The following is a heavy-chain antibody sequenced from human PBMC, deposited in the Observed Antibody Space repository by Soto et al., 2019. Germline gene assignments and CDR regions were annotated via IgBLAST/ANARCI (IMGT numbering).Heavy chain of an antibody. CDR1: GGSISSYY. V-gene: IGHV4-59*01. J-gene: IGHJ4*02. CDR2: IYYSGST. Sequence: QVQLQESGPGLVKPSETLSLTCTVSGGSISSYYWSWIRQPPGKGLEWIGYIYYSGSTNYNPSLTTRVTISVDPSKNQFSLKLSSVTAADKAVYYCARGGGDYFDYWGQGTLVTVSS. CDR3: ARGGGDYFDY. D-gene: IGHD3-16*01.